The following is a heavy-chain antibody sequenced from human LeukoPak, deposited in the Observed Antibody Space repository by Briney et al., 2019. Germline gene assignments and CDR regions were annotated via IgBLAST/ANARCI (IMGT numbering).Heavy chain of an antibody. Sequence: GGSLRLSCAASGFAFRSYAMSWVRQAPGKGLEWVSGISSSGGSTHHADSVRGRFTISRDNSKNTQYLQMNSLRVEDTAVYYCAKVGSGYYDHLDFWGQGILVTVSS. CDR2: ISSSGGST. J-gene: IGHJ1*01. D-gene: IGHD3-22*01. CDR3: AKVGSGYYDHLDF. CDR1: GFAFRSYA. V-gene: IGHV3-23*01.